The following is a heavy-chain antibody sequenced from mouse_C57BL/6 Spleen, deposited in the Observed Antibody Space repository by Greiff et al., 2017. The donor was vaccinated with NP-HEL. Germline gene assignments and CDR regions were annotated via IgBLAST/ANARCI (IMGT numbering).Heavy chain of an antibody. CDR2: IDPTDSYT. CDR1: GYTFTRYW. CDR3: ARSTTVAPMDY. Sequence: QVQLQQPGAELVKPGASVKLSCKASGYTFTRYWMQWVKQRPGQGLEWIGEIDPTDSYTNYNQKFKGKATLTVDTSSSTAYMQLSSLTSEDSAVYYCARSTTVAPMDYWGQGTSVTVSS. V-gene: IGHV1-50*01. J-gene: IGHJ4*01. D-gene: IGHD1-1*01.